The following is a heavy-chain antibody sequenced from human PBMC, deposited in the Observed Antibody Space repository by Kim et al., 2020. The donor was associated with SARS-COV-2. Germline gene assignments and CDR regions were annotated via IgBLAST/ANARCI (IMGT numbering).Heavy chain of an antibody. D-gene: IGHD3-3*01. CDR1: GFTFSSQS. V-gene: IGHV3-7*03. CDR2: MKEDVSNI. J-gene: IGHJ4*02. CDR3: AEGAVTRHDY. Sequence: GGSLRLSCEASGFTFSSQSMSWVRRGSGKGLEWVASMKEDVSNIYYVDSVKGRFTISRDNGKNSLYLQINTLRPEDTAVYYCAEGAVTRHDYWGQGALVIIST.